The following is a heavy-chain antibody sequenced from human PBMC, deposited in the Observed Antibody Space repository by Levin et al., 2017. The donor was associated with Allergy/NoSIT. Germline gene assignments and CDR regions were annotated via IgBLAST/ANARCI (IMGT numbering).Heavy chain of an antibody. Sequence: SETLSLTCTVSGGSISSSSYYWGWIRRPPGKGLEWIGSIYYSGSTYYNPSLKSRVTISVDTSKNQFSLKLSSVTAADTAVYYCASREAVADAFDIWGQGTMVTVSS. J-gene: IGHJ3*02. CDR2: IYYSGST. CDR3: ASREAVADAFDI. D-gene: IGHD6-19*01. CDR1: GGSISSSSYY. V-gene: IGHV4-39*01.